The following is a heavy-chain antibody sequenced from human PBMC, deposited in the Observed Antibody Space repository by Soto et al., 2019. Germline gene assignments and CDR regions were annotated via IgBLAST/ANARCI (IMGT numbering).Heavy chain of an antibody. CDR2: LNAGNGDT. CDR3: ACGSSWEGGFDY. CDR1: GYTFTDYA. V-gene: IGHV1-3*01. J-gene: IGHJ4*02. D-gene: IGHD6-13*01. Sequence: GASVKVSCKASGYTFTDYAMHWVRQAPGQRLEWMGWLNAGNGDTKYSQNFQGRVTITRDTSASTAYMELRSLRSDDTAVYYCACGSSWEGGFDYWGQGTLVTVSS.